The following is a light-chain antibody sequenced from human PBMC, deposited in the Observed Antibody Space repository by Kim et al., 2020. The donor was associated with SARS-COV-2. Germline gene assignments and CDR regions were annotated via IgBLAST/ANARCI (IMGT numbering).Light chain of an antibody. Sequence: EIVLTQSPGTLSLSPGERATLSCRASQSGSSDYLAWYQQKPGQAPRLLIYGASSRATGIPDRFSGSGSGTDFTLTISRLEPEDFAVYYCQQYSSSLYTFGQGTKLEI. V-gene: IGKV3-20*01. J-gene: IGKJ2*01. CDR3: QQYSSSLYT. CDR2: GAS. CDR1: QSGSSDY.